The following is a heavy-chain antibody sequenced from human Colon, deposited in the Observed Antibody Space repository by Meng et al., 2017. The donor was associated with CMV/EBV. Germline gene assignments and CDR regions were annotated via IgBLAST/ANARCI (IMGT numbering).Heavy chain of an antibody. J-gene: IGHJ4*02. CDR2: IYWDDDK. V-gene: IGHV2-5*02. CDR1: GFSRSTSGAV. CDR3: AHRMGRIAARVFDY. Sequence: ITFKASRPPPVNPSQALTLTCTFSGFSRSTSGAVVGWIRQPPGQALEWPALIYWDDDKRYSPSLKSRLTITNDTSKNQVVLTMTNMDPVDTATYYCAHRMGRIAARVFDYWGQGTLVTVSS. D-gene: IGHD6-6*01.